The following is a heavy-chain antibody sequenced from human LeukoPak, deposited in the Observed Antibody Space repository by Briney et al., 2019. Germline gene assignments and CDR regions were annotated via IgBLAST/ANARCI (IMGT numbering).Heavy chain of an antibody. V-gene: IGHV3-66*01. Sequence: GGSLRHFRSASGFTVRNKYMSCVRQAPGKGLEWVSVIYSGGSTYYADSVKGRFTISRDISKNTLYLQMNSLRAEDMAVYYCAIGHDYWVQGPVVTVSS. J-gene: IGHJ4*02. CDR3: AIGHDY. CDR1: GFTVRNKY. CDR2: IYSGGST.